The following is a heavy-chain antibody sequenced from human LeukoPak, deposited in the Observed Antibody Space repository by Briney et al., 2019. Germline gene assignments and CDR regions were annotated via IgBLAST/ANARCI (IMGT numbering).Heavy chain of an antibody. Sequence: ASVKVSCKASGYTFSSYGITWVRQAPGQGLEWMGWISGYNDNTNYAQKLQGRVTMTTDTSTSTAYMELRSLRSDDTAVYYCARLNDSSGYPYAFDIWGQGTMVTVSS. CDR3: ARLNDSSGYPYAFDI. D-gene: IGHD3-22*01. J-gene: IGHJ3*02. CDR1: GYTFSSYG. CDR2: ISGYNDNT. V-gene: IGHV1-18*01.